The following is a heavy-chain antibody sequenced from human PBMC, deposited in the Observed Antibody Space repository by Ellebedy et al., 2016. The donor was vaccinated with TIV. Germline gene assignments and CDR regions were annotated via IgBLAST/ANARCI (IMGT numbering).Heavy chain of an antibody. D-gene: IGHD5-12*01. V-gene: IGHV1-18*01. CDR1: GGIFRSNA. CDR2: ISAYTGNT. CDR3: ARDMVQGMVAKYLWFDY. J-gene: IGHJ4*02. Sequence: ASVKVSCKASGGIFRSNAISWVRQAPGQGLEWMGWISAYTGNTDYAQKFQGRVTLTTDTSTSTAYMELRSLRSDDTAVYYCARDMVQGMVAKYLWFDYWGQGTLVTVSS.